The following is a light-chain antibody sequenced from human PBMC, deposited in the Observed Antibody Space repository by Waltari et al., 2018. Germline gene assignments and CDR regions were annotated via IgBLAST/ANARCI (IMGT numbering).Light chain of an antibody. CDR2: KAS. CDR3: QQYNNYSPLT. CDR1: QSISSW. J-gene: IGKJ4*01. V-gene: IGKV1-5*03. Sequence: DIQMTQSPSTLSAFVGDRVPLTCRASQSISSWLAWYQQKLGKAPKLLIYKASILETGVPSRFSGSGSGTEFTLTISSLQPDDFATYYCQQYNNYSPLTFGGGTKVEIK.